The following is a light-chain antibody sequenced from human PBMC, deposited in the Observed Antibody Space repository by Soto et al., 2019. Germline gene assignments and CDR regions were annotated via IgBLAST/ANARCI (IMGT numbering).Light chain of an antibody. CDR1: QDISNY. J-gene: IGKJ5*01. Sequence: DIQITHSPSSVSASVVHGVTIACQASQDISNYLHWYQQKPGKAPKLLIYDASNLETGVPSRFSGSGSGTDFTLTVSSLQPEDFATYYCQQSYTSRITFGLGTRLEIK. V-gene: IGKV1-39*01. CDR3: QQSYTSRIT. CDR2: DAS.